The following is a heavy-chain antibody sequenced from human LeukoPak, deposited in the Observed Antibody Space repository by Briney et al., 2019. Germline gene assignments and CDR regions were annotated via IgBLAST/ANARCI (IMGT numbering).Heavy chain of an antibody. CDR1: GGSISNRSHY. J-gene: IGHJ4*02. Sequence: PSETLSLTCTVSGGSISNRSHYWGWIRQPPGKGLEWIGSLSYSGSIYYNPSLKSRVTISVDTSKNQFSLKLRSVTAADTAVYYCARHRLEYCTGGSCYPGWGQGTLVTVSS. CDR2: LSYSGSI. V-gene: IGHV4-39*01. CDR3: ARHRLEYCTGGSCYPG. D-gene: IGHD2-15*01.